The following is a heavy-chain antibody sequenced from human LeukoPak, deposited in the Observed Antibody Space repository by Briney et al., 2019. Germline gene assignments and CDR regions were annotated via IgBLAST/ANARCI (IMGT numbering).Heavy chain of an antibody. CDR2: INTDGSST. CDR1: GFTFSSYS. J-gene: IGHJ4*02. D-gene: IGHD3-22*01. CDR3: TRFLFYYDSSGYYDYFDY. V-gene: IGHV3-74*01. Sequence: GGSLRLSCAASGFTFSSYSMNWVRQAPGKGLVWVSRINTDGSSTNYADSVKGRFTISRDNAKNTVYLQMNSLRAEDTAVYYCTRFLFYYDSSGYYDYFDYWGQGTLVTVSS.